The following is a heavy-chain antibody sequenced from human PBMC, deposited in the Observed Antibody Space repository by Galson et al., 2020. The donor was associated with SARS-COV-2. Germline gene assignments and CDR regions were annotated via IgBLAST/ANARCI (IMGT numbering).Heavy chain of an antibody. V-gene: IGHV3-23*01. CDR1: GFSFSGYA. D-gene: IGHD2-8*01. CDR2: ITGTSGST. Sequence: GGSLRLSCAASGFSFSGYAMSWFRQTPGKGLEWVSSITGTSGSTYYTASVKGRFTISRDNPKNTLHLQMNGLRAEDTAIYYCTKTHSPMVFYYSASWGQGTLVSVSS. J-gene: IGHJ4*02. CDR3: TKTHSPMVFYYSAS.